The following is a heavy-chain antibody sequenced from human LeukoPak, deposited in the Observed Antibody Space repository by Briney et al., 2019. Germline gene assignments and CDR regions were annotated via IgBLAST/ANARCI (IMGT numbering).Heavy chain of an antibody. CDR2: ISGSGGST. CDR3: AKDQAMTYGMDV. D-gene: IGHD2-2*01. Sequence: GGSLRLSCAASGFTFSSYAMSWVRQAPGKGLEWVSAISGSGGSTYYADSVKGRFTISRDNSKSTLYLQMNSLGAEDTAVYYCAKDQAMTYGMDVWGQGTTVTVSS. J-gene: IGHJ6*02. CDR1: GFTFSSYA. V-gene: IGHV3-23*01.